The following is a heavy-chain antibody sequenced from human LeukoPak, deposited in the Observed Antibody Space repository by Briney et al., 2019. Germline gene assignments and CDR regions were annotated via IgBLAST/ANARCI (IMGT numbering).Heavy chain of an antibody. V-gene: IGHV3-30*02. CDR2: IRYDGSNK. D-gene: IGHD3-10*01. J-gene: IGHJ3*02. CDR1: GFTFSSYG. Sequence: GGSLRLSCAASGFTFSSYGMHWVRQAPGKGLEWVAFIRYDGSNKYYADSVKGRFTISRDNSKNTLYLQMDSLRAEDTAVYYCAKILVRMDAFDIWGQGTMVTVSS. CDR3: AKILVRMDAFDI.